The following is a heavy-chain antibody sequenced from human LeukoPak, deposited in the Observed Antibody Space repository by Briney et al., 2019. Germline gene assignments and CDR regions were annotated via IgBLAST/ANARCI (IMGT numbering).Heavy chain of an antibody. CDR1: GFTFSSYS. D-gene: IGHD3-10*01. CDR2: IKQDGNEK. CDR3: MRGGTDSHYRWFDS. Sequence: PGGSLRLSCAASGFTFSSYSMNWVRQAPGKGLEWVANIKQDGNEKYYVDSVKGRFTISRDNAKNSLYLQMNSLRVEDTSVYYCMRGGTDSHYRWFDSGGQGTLVTVSS. V-gene: IGHV3-7*01. J-gene: IGHJ5*01.